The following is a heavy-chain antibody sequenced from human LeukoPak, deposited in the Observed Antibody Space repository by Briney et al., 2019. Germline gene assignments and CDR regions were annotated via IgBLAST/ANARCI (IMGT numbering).Heavy chain of an antibody. CDR2: ISAYNGNT. CDR1: GYTFTSYG. D-gene: IGHD6-13*01. V-gene: IGHV1-18*01. J-gene: IGHJ4*02. Sequence: ASVKVSCKASGYTFTSYGISWVRQAPGQGLEWMGWISAYNGNTNYAQKLQGRVTMTTDTSTSTAYIELRSLRSDDTAVYYCARDRIAAAGTSVSDFDYWGQGTLVTVSS. CDR3: ARDRIAAAGTSVSDFDY.